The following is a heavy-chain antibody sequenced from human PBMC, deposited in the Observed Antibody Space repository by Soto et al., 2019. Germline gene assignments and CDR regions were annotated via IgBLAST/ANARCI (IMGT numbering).Heavy chain of an antibody. Sequence: HPGGSLRLSCAASGFTFSSYAMSWVRQAPGKGLEWVSAISGSGGSTYYADSVKGRFTISRDNSKNTLYLQMNSLRAEDTAVYYCAKGGPKNPYSAALPTNGYYYGMDVWGQGTTVTVSS. CDR2: ISGSGGST. J-gene: IGHJ6*02. V-gene: IGHV3-23*01. D-gene: IGHD6-6*01. CDR3: AKGGPKNPYSAALPTNGYYYGMDV. CDR1: GFTFSSYA.